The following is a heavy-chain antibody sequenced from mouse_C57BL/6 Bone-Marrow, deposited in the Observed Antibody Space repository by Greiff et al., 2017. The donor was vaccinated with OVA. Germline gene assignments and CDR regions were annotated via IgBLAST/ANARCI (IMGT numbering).Heavy chain of an antibody. D-gene: IGHD2-10*02. CDR1: GYAFTNYL. V-gene: IGHV1-54*01. CDR3: ARRYGNLYWYFDV. Sequence: VQGVESGAELVRPGTSVKVSCKASGYAFTNYLIEWVKQRPGQGLEWIGVINPGSGGTNYNEKFKGKATLTADKSSSTAYMQLSSLTSEDSAVYFCARRYGNLYWYFDVWGTGTTVTVSS. J-gene: IGHJ1*03. CDR2: INPGSGGT.